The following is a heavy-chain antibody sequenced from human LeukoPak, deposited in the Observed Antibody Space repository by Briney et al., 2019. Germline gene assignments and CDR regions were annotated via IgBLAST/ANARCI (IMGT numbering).Heavy chain of an antibody. CDR1: GFTFSSYG. Sequence: PGGSLRLSCAASGFTFSSYGMHWVRQAPGKGLEWVAFIRYDGSNKYYADSVKGRFTISRDNSKNTLYLQMNSLRAEDTDVYYCAKGGYDYYYYMDVWGKGTTVTISS. CDR2: IRYDGSNK. V-gene: IGHV3-30*02. J-gene: IGHJ6*03. CDR3: AKGGYDYYYYMDV.